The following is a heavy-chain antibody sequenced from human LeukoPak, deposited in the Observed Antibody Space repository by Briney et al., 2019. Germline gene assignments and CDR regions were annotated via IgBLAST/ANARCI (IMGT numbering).Heavy chain of an antibody. CDR3: STITIFGVVANY. CDR2: IYYSGST. J-gene: IGHJ4*02. D-gene: IGHD3-3*01. Sequence: SETLSLTCTVSGGSISSSSYYWGWIRQPPGKGLEWIGSIYYSGSTYYNPSLKSRVTISEDTSKNQFSLKLSSVTAADTAVYYCSTITIFGVVANYWGQGTLVTVSS. CDR1: GGSISSSSYY. V-gene: IGHV4-39*01.